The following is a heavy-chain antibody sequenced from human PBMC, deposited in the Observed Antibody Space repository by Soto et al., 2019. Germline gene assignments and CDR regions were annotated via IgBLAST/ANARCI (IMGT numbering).Heavy chain of an antibody. Sequence: PSETLSLTCTVSGGSISSGDYYWSWIRQPPGKGLEWIGYIYYSGSTYYNPSLKSRVTISVDTSKNQFSLKLSSVTAADTAVYYCARGGHPYENYYGMDVWGQGTTVTVSS. CDR3: ARGGHPYENYYGMDV. D-gene: IGHD2-8*01. CDR1: GGSISSGDYY. V-gene: IGHV4-30-4*01. J-gene: IGHJ6*02. CDR2: IYYSGST.